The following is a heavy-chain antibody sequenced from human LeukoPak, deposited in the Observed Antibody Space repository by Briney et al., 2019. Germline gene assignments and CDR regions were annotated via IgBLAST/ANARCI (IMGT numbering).Heavy chain of an antibody. CDR3: AKDLGTAMVPFDY. D-gene: IGHD5-18*01. CDR1: GFTFNSYA. Sequence: GGSLRLSCAASGFTFNSYAMNWVRQAPGKGLEWVSAISGSGGTTYYADSVKGRFTISRDNSKNTLYLQMNSLRAEDTAVYYCAKDLGTAMVPFDYWGQGTLVTVSS. V-gene: IGHV3-23*01. CDR2: ISGSGGTT. J-gene: IGHJ4*02.